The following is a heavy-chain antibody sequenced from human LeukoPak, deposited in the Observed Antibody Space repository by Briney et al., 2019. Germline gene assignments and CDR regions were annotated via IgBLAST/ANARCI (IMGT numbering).Heavy chain of an antibody. V-gene: IGHV3-48*04. CDR1: GFTFSSYS. J-gene: IGHJ4*02. CDR2: ISSSGSTI. Sequence: GGSLRLSCAASGFTFSSYSMSWIRQAPGKGLEWVSYISSSGSTIYYADSVKGRFTISRDNAKNSLYLQMNSLRAEDTAVYYCARVRGTMVRGGGPFDYWGQGTLVTVSS. D-gene: IGHD3-10*01. CDR3: ARVRGTMVRGGGPFDY.